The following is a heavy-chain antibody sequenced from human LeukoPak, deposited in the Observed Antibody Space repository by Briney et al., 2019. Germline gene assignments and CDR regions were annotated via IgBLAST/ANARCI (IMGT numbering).Heavy chain of an antibody. CDR3: AELGITMIGGV. CDR1: GSTFSSYG. J-gene: IGHJ6*04. Sequence: GGSLRLSCAASGSTFSSYGMNWVRQAPGKGLEWVSYISSSGSTIYYADSVKGRFTISRDNAKNSLYLQMNSLRAEDTAVYYCAELGITMIGGVWGKGTTVTISS. V-gene: IGHV3-48*03. CDR2: ISSSGSTI. D-gene: IGHD3-10*02.